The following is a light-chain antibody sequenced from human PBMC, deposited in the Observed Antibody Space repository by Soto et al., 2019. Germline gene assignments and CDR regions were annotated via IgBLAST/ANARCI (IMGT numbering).Light chain of an antibody. CDR3: QQSYSAPPA. V-gene: IGKV1-39*01. CDR1: QSITNY. J-gene: IGKJ5*01. CDR2: AAS. Sequence: IHMTQSPSSLPASVGDRVTITCRASQSITNYLSWYQQRPGKAPKLLIHAASNLQSGVPSSFSGSGAETDVTLTISSRQPADVATDDYQQSYSAPPAFGQGTRLEI.